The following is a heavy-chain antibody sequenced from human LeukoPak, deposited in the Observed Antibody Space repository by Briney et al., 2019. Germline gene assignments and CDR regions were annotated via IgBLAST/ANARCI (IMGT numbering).Heavy chain of an antibody. D-gene: IGHD3-3*01. V-gene: IGHV4-61*02. CDR3: AREDYNFL. CDR1: GGSFSSPNYY. Sequence: SETLSLTCTVSGGSFSSPNYYWSWIRQPAGKGLEWIGRIYTTGFTNYHPSLKSRVTVSIDTSKNQFYLKLTSVTAADTAVYYCAREDYNFLWGQGTLVTVSS. J-gene: IGHJ4*02. CDR2: IYTTGFT.